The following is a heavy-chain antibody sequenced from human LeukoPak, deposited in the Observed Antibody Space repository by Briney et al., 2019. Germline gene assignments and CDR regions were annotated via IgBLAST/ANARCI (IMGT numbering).Heavy chain of an antibody. V-gene: IGHV4-38-2*02. J-gene: IGHJ3*02. CDR3: ARLGPNYYDSSGYLMSAFDI. CDR1: GGSISSGYY. D-gene: IGHD3-22*01. CDR2: IYYSGST. Sequence: SETLSLTCTVSGGSISSGYYWGWIRQPPGKGLEWIGSIYYSGSTYYNPSLKSRVTISVDTSKNQFSLKLSSVTAADTAVYYCARLGPNYYDSSGYLMSAFDIWGQGTMVTVSS.